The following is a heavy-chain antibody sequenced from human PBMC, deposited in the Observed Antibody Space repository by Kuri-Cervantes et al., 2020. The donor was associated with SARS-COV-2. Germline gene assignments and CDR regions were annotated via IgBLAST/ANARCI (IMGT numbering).Heavy chain of an antibody. CDR3: ARDRYYDFWSGYSRRVAFDI. J-gene: IGHJ3*02. V-gene: IGHV3-21*01. D-gene: IGHD3-3*01. CDR2: ISSSSSYI. Sequence: GGSLRLSCAASGFTFSSYSMNWVRQAPGKGLEWVSSISSSSSYIYYADSVKGRFTISRDNAKNSLYLQMNSLRAEDTAVYYCARDRYYDFWSGYSRRVAFDIWGQGTMVTVSS. CDR1: GFTFSSYS.